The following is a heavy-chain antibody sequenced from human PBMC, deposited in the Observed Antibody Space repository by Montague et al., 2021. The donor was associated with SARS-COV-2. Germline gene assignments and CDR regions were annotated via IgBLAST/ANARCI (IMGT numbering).Heavy chain of an antibody. V-gene: IGHV4-4*02. CDR2: ICQAVGT. CDR3: ARVVRGCSGHSCYCDP. D-gene: IGHD2-2*01. J-gene: IGHJ5*02. CDR1: GASISSDNW. Sequence: SETLSLTCAVSGASISSDNWWNWVRQPPGKGLEWFGEICQAVGTNYNPSLKSRVTIAVDNFSNQVSLKMTSVTAADTAIYYCARVVRGCSGHSCYCDPWGQGTLVTVSS.